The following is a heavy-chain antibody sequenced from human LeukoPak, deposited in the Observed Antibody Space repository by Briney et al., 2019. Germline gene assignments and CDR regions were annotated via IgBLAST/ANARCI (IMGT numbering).Heavy chain of an antibody. CDR3: ARTYYDFWSGSQAGTDY. CDR1: GFTFSSYG. J-gene: IGHJ4*02. CDR2: ISYDGSNK. D-gene: IGHD3-3*01. Sequence: GRSLRLSCAASGFTFSSYGMHWVRQAPGKGLAWVAVISYDGSNKYYADSVKGRFTISRDNSKNTLYLQMNSVRAEDTAVYYCARTYYDFWSGSQAGTDYWGQGTLVTVSS. V-gene: IGHV3-30*03.